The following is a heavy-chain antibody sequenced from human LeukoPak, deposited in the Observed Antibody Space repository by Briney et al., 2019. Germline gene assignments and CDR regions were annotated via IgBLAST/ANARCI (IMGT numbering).Heavy chain of an antibody. V-gene: IGHV4-30-4*01. J-gene: IGHJ4*02. CDR1: GGSISSGDYY. D-gene: IGHD3-10*01. CDR2: IYYSGNT. Sequence: SQTLSLTCTVSGGSISSGDYYWSWIRQPPGKGLEWIGYIYYSGNTYYNPSLKSRVSISVDTSKNQFSLKLNSVTAADTAVYFCASFTYYGTVMGGAAFDYWGQGTLVTVSS. CDR3: ASFTYYGTVMGGAAFDY.